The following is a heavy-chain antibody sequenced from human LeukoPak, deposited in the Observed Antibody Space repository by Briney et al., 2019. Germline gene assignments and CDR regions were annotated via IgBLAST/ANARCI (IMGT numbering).Heavy chain of an antibody. CDR1: GGSFSGYY. J-gene: IGHJ3*02. CDR3: ARASIPAANLDGAFDI. Sequence: SETLSLTCAVYGGSFSGYYWSWIRQPPEKGLEWIGEINHSGSTNYNPSLKSRVTISVDTSKNQFSLKLSSVTAADTAVYYCARASIPAANLDGAFDIWGQGTMVTVSS. V-gene: IGHV4-34*01. CDR2: INHSGST. D-gene: IGHD2-2*01.